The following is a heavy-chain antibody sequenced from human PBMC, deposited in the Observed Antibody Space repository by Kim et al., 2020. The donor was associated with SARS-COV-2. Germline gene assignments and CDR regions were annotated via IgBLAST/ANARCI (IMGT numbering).Heavy chain of an antibody. J-gene: IGHJ3*02. CDR1: GYTFTGYY. D-gene: IGHD6-13*01. CDR3: ARAGAGIAEDLAFDI. CDR2: INPNSGGT. V-gene: IGHV1-2*05. Sequence: ASVKVSCKASGYTFTGYYMHWVRQAPGQGLEWMGRINPNSGGTNYAQKFQGRVTMTRDTSISTAYMELSRLRSDDTVVYYCARAGAGIAEDLAFDIWGQGTMVTVSS.